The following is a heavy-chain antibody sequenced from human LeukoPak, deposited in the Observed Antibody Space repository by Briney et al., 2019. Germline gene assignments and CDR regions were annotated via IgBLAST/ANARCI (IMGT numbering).Heavy chain of an antibody. D-gene: IGHD4-17*01. Sequence: PSGTLSLTCAVSGVSMTISNWWSWVRQPPGKGLEWIGEIYHSGSTNYNPSLKSRVTISVDKSKNQFSLKVRSVTAADTAVYYCARRGDYGDYPFDYWGQGTLVTVSS. V-gene: IGHV4-4*02. CDR2: IYHSGST. CDR1: GVSMTISNW. CDR3: ARRGDYGDYPFDY. J-gene: IGHJ4*02.